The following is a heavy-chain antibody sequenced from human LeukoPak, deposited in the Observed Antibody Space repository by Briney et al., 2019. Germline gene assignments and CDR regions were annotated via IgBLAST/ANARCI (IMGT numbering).Heavy chain of an antibody. CDR1: GFTFSSYG. J-gene: IGHJ3*02. V-gene: IGHV3-30*03. CDR3: ARRARGPNPPFYYYDSSGYYQGDAFDI. D-gene: IGHD3-22*01. CDR2: ISYDGSNK. Sequence: GGSLRLSCAASGFTFSSYGMHWVRQAPGKGLERMAFISYDGSNKYYADSVKGRFTISRDNSKNTLYLQMNSLRAEDTAVYYCARRARGPNPPFYYYDSSGYYQGDAFDIWGQGTMVTVSS.